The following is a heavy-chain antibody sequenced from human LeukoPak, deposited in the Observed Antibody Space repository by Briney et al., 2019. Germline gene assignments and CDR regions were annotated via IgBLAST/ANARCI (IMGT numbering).Heavy chain of an antibody. CDR1: GVSFSTYY. J-gene: IGHJ4*02. D-gene: IGHD3-10*01. Sequence: SETLSLTCAVSGVSFSTYYWSWIPQSPAKGLEWIGEVHHSGYTNYSPSLKGQVTISADTSKSPCYLRLSTLTAADTAVYYCARQLYRSYYWGRGTLVTVS. CDR3: ARQLYRSYY. CDR2: VHHSGYT. V-gene: IGHV4-34*01.